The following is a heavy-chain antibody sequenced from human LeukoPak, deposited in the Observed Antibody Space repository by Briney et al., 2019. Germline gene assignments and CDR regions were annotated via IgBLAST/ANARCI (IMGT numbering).Heavy chain of an antibody. Sequence: GGSLRLSCAASGFTFSSYGMHWVRQAPGKGLEWVAAISGSGGSTYYADSVKGRFTISRDNSKNTLYLQMNSLRAEDTAVYYCAKGRETTVTTYDRYYYYYMDVWGKGTTVTVSS. CDR1: GFTFSSYG. CDR3: AKGRETTVTTYDRYYYYYMDV. J-gene: IGHJ6*03. CDR2: ISGSGGST. V-gene: IGHV3-23*01. D-gene: IGHD4-11*01.